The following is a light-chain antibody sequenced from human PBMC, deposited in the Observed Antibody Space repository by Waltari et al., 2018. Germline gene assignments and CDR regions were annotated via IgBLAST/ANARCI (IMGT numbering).Light chain of an antibody. CDR2: DVN. CDR1: SSDVGAYDY. Sequence: QSALTQPASVSGSPGQSITISCTGTSSDVGAYDYVSWYQQHPGKAPQLIIYDVNKLPAACSGRFSAAKSGNTASLTISDLQSEDEAKYFCSSYTTTNTLVFGGGTYLTVL. CDR3: SSYTTTNTLV. V-gene: IGLV2-14*03. J-gene: IGLJ2*01.